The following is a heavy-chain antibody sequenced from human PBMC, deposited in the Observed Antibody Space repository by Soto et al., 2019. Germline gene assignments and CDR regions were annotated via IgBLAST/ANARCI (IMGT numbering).Heavy chain of an antibody. D-gene: IGHD6-6*01. CDR1: GGSISSDGFY. Sequence: QVQLQESGPGLVKPSQTLSLTCTVSGGSISSDGFYWSWLRQPPGKDLEWIGYIYSSGRTSSTPSPKSRVTLSIDTSKNQFSLKLRFVSAADTAVYYCARDRSNSPDYFDYWGQGTLVTVSS. J-gene: IGHJ4*02. CDR2: IYSSGRT. CDR3: ARDRSNSPDYFDY. V-gene: IGHV4-30-4*01.